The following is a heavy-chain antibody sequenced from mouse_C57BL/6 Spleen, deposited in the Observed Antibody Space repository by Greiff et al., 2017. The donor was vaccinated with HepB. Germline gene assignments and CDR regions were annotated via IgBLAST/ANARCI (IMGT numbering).Heavy chain of an antibody. D-gene: IGHD1-1*01. J-gene: IGHJ2*01. Sequence: VHLVESGAELVRPGASVTLSCKASGYTFTDYEMHWVKQTPVHGLEWIGAIDPETGGTAYNQKFKGKAILTADKSSSTAYMELRSLTSEDSAVYYCTRKDYYGTLDYWGQGTTLTVSS. V-gene: IGHV1-15*01. CDR3: TRKDYYGTLDY. CDR2: IDPETGGT. CDR1: GYTFTDYE.